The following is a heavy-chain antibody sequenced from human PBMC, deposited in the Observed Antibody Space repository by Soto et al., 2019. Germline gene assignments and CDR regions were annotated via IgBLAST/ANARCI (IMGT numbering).Heavy chain of an antibody. CDR3: ARVLPMVSGVVIPYYFDY. J-gene: IGHJ4*02. Sequence: QVQLQESGPGLVKPSQTLSLTCTVSGGSISSGGYYWSWIRQHPGKGLEWIGYIYYSGSTYYNPSLKSRVTISVDTSKNQFSLKLSSVTAADTAVYYCARVLPMVSGVVIPYYFDYWGQGTLVTVSS. CDR1: GGSISSGGYY. CDR2: IYYSGST. D-gene: IGHD3-3*01. V-gene: IGHV4-31*03.